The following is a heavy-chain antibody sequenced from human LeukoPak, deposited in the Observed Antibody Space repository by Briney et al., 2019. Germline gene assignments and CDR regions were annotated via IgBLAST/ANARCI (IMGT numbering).Heavy chain of an antibody. CDR1: GGSFSGYY. D-gene: IGHD3-10*01. CDR2: INHSGST. V-gene: IGHV4-34*01. CDR3: ARGRVYYGSGSYYNVRLYFDH. J-gene: IGHJ4*02. Sequence: ASETLSLTCADYGGSFSGYYWSWIRQPPGKGLEWIGEINHSGSTSYNPSLKSRVTISADTSKNQFSLKLSSVTAADTAVYYCARGRVYYGSGSYYNVRLYFDHWGQGTLVTVSS.